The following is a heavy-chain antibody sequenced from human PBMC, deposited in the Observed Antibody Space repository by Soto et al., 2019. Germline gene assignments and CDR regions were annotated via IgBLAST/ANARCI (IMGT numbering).Heavy chain of an antibody. D-gene: IGHD6-19*01. J-gene: IGHJ6*02. CDR1: GASIRSSAY. CDR2: IFSSGNT. CDR3: RRSSRYSTDV. V-gene: IGHV4-39*01. Sequence: PSETLSLTCTVSGASIRSSAYWGWIRQPPGKGLEWIGSIFSSGNTYYNPFLKSGVTISAGTSKNQFSLNLISVTAADTAVYYCRRSSRYSTDVWGQGITVTVS.